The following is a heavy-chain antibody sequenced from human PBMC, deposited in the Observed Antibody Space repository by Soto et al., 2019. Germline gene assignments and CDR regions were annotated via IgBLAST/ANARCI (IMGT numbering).Heavy chain of an antibody. CDR2: IYATGTT. J-gene: IGHJ5*02. CDR3: VRDGTKTLRDWFDP. Sequence: SETLSLTCTVSGASISGYYWSWIRKSAGKGLEWIGRIYATGTTDYNPSLKSRVMMSVDTSRKQFSLRLRSVTAADTAVYYCVRDGTKTLRDWFDPWGQGISVTVS. V-gene: IGHV4-4*07. CDR1: GASISGYY. D-gene: IGHD1-1*01.